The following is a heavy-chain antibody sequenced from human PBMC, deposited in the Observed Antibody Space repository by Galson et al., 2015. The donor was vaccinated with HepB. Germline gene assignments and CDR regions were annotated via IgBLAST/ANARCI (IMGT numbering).Heavy chain of an antibody. V-gene: IGHV5-10-1*01. CDR1: GHDFSTYW. J-gene: IGHJ5*02. CDR2: IDAGDSYT. CDR3: AILYVSGRTPNYCDP. D-gene: IGHD3-16*01. Sequence: QSGAEVKKPGESLNISCTASGHDFSTYWITWVRQMPGKGLEWMGRIDAGDSYTNYNPSFEGHVTISVDKSISTAYLQWTSLKVSDTAMYYCAILYVSGRTPNYCDPWGQGTLVTVSS.